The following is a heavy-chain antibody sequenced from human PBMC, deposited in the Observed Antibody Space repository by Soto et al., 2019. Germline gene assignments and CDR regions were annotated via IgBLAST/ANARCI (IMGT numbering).Heavy chain of an antibody. CDR2: ISYDGSTE. CDR1: GFTFSNFA. Sequence: QVQLVESGGGVVQPGRSLRVSCATSGFTFSNFAMHWVRQAPGKGLEWVATISYDGSTEHYADSLKGRFTISRDNSKNTLHLQRDSPRAEDTALYYCARRSPLAGPYGAFDICGQGTMVTVSS. V-gene: IGHV3-30*03. D-gene: IGHD6-13*01. J-gene: IGHJ3*02. CDR3: ARRSPLAGPYGAFDI.